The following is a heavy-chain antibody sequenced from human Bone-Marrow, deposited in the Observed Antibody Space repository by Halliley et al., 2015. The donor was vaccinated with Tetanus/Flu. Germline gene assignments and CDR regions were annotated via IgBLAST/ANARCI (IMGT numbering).Heavy chain of an antibody. CDR3: ARGGLEGVTTPYFDL. Sequence: SLRLSCAASGFTFSDHHMSWIRQAPGKGLEWVSYISGSNVVYYADAVNGRFSISRDNAKNSLYLHLTSLRAEDMAVYYCARGGLEGVTTPYFDLWGRGTLVPFSS. D-gene: IGHD1-26*01. J-gene: IGHJ4*02. CDR2: ISGSNVV. V-gene: IGHV3-11*01. CDR1: GFTFSDHH.